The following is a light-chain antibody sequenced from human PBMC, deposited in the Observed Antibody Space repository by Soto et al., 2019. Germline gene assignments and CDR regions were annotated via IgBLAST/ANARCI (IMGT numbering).Light chain of an antibody. CDR2: DVS. Sequence: QSVLTQPASVSGSPGQSITISCTGTSSDVGGYHYVSWYQQHPGKAPKLMIYDVSNRPSGVSNRFSGSKSGNTASLTISGLQAEDEADYYCCSYTSSSTPVVFGGGTKLTVL. CDR3: CSYTSSSTPVV. CDR1: SSDVGGYHY. J-gene: IGLJ2*01. V-gene: IGLV2-14*03.